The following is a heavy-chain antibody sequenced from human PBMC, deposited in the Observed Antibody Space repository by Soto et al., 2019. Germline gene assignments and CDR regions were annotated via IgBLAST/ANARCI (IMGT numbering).Heavy chain of an antibody. CDR3: ARGTTVETGSY. D-gene: IGHD4-17*01. CDR2: ISAYTGNT. Sequence: QVQLVQSGAEVKKPVASVKVSCKASGYTFTSYGISWVRQTPGQGLEWMGWISAYTGNTNYAQQLQGRVTMTSDTSTSTAYIELGSLRSDDTAVYYCARGTTVETGSYWGQGTLVTVSS. V-gene: IGHV1-18*01. J-gene: IGHJ4*02. CDR1: GYTFTSYG.